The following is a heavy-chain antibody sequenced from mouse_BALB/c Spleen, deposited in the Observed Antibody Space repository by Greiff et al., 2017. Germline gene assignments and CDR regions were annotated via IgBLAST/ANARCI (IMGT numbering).Heavy chain of an antibody. CDR3: ARGDGSPFAY. CDR1: GYTFTDYA. J-gene: IGHJ3*01. Sequence: QVQLKQSGAELVRPGVSVKISCKGSGYTFTDYAMHWVKQSHAKSLEWIGVISTYYGDASYNQKFKGKATMTVDKSSSTAYMELARLTSEDSAIYYCARGDGSPFAYWGQGTLVTVSA. CDR2: ISTYYGDA. V-gene: IGHV1S137*01. D-gene: IGHD1-1*01.